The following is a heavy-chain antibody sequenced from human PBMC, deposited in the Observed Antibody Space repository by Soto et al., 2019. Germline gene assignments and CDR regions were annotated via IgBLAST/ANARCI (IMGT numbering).Heavy chain of an antibody. V-gene: IGHV3-7*01. Sequence: EVQLVESGGALVQPGGSLRLSCAASGFTFSWHWMSWVRQAPGKGLEWVAHIKEDGSDKYYVDSVKGRFTFSRDNAKNSVYLQMNSLRDEDTAVYYCVRDSQWSLDVWGKGTTVIVSS. J-gene: IGHJ6*04. CDR2: IKEDGSDK. D-gene: IGHD2-15*01. CDR3: VRDSQWSLDV. CDR1: GFTFSWHW.